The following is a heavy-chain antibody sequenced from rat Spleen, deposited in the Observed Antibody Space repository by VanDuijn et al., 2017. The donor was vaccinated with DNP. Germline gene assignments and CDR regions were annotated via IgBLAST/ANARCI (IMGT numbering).Heavy chain of an antibody. CDR3: STLNYYASLSGYFDY. CDR2: IVHDGSRT. Sequence: EVQLVASGGGLVQPGRSMKLSCVTSGFTFSDYNMAWVRQAPKKGLEWVATIVHDGSRTYYRDSVKGRFTVSRDNAKSTLYLQMDSLRSDDTATYYCSTLNYYASLSGYFDYWGQGVMVTVSS. D-gene: IGHD1-12*01. V-gene: IGHV5S10*01. J-gene: IGHJ2*01. CDR1: GFTFSDYN.